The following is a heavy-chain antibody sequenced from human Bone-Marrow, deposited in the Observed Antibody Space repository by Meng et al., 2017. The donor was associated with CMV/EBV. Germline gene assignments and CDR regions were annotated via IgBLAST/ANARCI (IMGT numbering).Heavy chain of an antibody. Sequence: ASVKVSCKASGYTFTNYGISWVRQAPGQGLEWMGWISAYNGNTNYAQKLQGRVTMTTDTSTSTAYMELRSLRSDDTAVYYCAREPSGIAVAGPDYWGQGNLVTVSS. D-gene: IGHD6-19*01. CDR3: AREPSGIAVAGPDY. CDR2: ISAYNGNT. V-gene: IGHV1-18*01. CDR1: GYTFTNYG. J-gene: IGHJ4*02.